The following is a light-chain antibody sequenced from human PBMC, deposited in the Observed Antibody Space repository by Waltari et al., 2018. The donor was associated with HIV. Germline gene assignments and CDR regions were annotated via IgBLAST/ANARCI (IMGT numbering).Light chain of an antibody. CDR2: RAS. CDR3: QQYKTRVT. V-gene: IGKV1-5*03. Sequence: DIQMTQSPSTLSASVGDRVTNTCRANQSFTYWLACVQQKRRQAPRLLFHRASSLQAGVPTRFIGSASTTEFTLTISSLQPDDFATYYIQQYKTRVTFGQGTRLDIK. CDR1: QSFTYW. J-gene: IGKJ5*01.